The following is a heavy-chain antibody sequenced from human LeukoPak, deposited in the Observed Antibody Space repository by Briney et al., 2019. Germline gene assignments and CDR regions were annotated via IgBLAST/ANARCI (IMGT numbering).Heavy chain of an antibody. V-gene: IGHV1-18*01. CDR3: AREWDIAAAGTDFDY. Sequence: GESLKISCKASGYTFTSYGISWVRQAPGQGLEWMGWISAYNGNTNYAQKLQGRVTMTTDTSTSTAYMELRSLRSDDTAVYYCAREWDIAAAGTDFDYWGQGTLVTVSS. D-gene: IGHD6-13*01. CDR1: GYTFTSYG. J-gene: IGHJ4*02. CDR2: ISAYNGNT.